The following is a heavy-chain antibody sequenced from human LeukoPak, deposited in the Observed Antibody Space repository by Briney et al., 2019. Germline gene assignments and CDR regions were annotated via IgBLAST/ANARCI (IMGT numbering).Heavy chain of an antibody. V-gene: IGHV4-4*07. CDR3: ARDRWYYYDSSGYTYFDY. CDR2: IYTSGST. D-gene: IGHD3-22*01. CDR1: GGSISSYY. J-gene: IGHJ4*02. Sequence: SETLSLTCTVSGGSISSYYWSWIRQPAGKGLEWIGRIYTSGSTNYNPSLKSRVTMSVDTSKNQFSLKLSSVTAADTAVYYCARDRWYYYDSSGYTYFDYWGQGTLVTVSS.